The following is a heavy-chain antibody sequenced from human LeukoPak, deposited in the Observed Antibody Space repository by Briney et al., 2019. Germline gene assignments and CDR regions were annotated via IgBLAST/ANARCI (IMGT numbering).Heavy chain of an antibody. J-gene: IGHJ4*02. Sequence: SETLSLTCTVSGGSISNCFWNWIRQSPGKGLEWIGYIYNCGNTKYNPSLKSRVTVSVDTSKNQFSLKLSSVTAADTAVYYCARASFNTYGIDGFDYWGQGTLVTVS. CDR1: GGSISNCF. CDR2: IYNCGNT. V-gene: IGHV4-59*01. D-gene: IGHD5-24*01. CDR3: ARASFNTYGIDGFDY.